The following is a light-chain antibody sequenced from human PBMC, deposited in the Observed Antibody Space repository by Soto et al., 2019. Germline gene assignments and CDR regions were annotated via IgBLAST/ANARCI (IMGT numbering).Light chain of an antibody. CDR3: QQYNHWPRMLS. Sequence: EIILTQSPATLYVSPGERATLSCRASQSLTSNLAWYQQSPGQAPRLLIYDTSTRATDIPARFSGSGSGTEFTLTIASLQSEDVAVYYCQQYNHWPRMLSFGGGTRV. CDR1: QSLTSN. V-gene: IGKV3-15*01. CDR2: DTS. J-gene: IGKJ4*01.